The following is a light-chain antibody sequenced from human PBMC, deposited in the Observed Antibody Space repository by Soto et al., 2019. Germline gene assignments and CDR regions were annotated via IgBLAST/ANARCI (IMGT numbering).Light chain of an antibody. J-gene: IGLJ1*01. CDR2: AVS. V-gene: IGLV2-14*03. CDR3: TSYAPGSTDV. CDR1: SSDVGNYDY. Sequence: QSALTQPASVSGSPGQSITISCTGTSSDVGNYDYVSWYQQYPGKAPKLMIYAVSRRTSGVSNRFSGSKSGNTASLTISGVQAEDEADYYCTSYAPGSTDVVGTGTKLTVL.